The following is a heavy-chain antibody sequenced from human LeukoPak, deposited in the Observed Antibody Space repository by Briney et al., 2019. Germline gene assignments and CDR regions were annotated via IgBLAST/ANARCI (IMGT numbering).Heavy chain of an antibody. J-gene: IGHJ4*02. V-gene: IGHV3-11*01. CDR2: ISSSGSTI. CDR1: GFIFSDYY. CDR3: ARRRDYFDY. Sequence: GESLRLSCVASGFIFSDYYMSWIRQAPGKGLEWISYISSSGSTIYYADSVKGRFTMSRDNAKSSLYLQVNSLRAEDTAIYYCARRRDYFDYWGQGTLVTVSS.